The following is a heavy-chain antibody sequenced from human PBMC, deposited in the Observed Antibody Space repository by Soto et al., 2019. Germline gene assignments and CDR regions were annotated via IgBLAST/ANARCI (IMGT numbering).Heavy chain of an antibody. Sequence: QVQLQESGPGLVKPSQTLSLTCTVSGGSISSGGYYWSWIRQHPGKGLEWIGYIYHSGTTYYNPSLKSRVTISVDTSKNQFSLKLTSVTAADTAVYYCARDGTFYGSGSGANMDVWGQGTTVTVSS. D-gene: IGHD3-10*01. CDR3: ARDGTFYGSGSGANMDV. CDR1: GGSISSGGYY. J-gene: IGHJ6*02. CDR2: IYHSGTT. V-gene: IGHV4-31*03.